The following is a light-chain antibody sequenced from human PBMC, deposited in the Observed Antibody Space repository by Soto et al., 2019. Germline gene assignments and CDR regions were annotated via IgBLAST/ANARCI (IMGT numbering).Light chain of an antibody. J-gene: IGLJ2*01. CDR1: SSDVGDYNF. Sequence: QSALTQPASVSGSPGQSITISCTGTSSDVGDYNFVSWYQQHPGKAPKLMIYEVSNRPSGVSNRFSGSKSGNTASLTIAGVHDEDEGEYSWRSYTSTSTHVLLGGGTKLTVL. V-gene: IGLV2-14*01. CDR3: RSYTSTSTHVL. CDR2: EVS.